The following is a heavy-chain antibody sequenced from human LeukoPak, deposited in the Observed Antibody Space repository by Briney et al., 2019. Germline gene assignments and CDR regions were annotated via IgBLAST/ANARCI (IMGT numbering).Heavy chain of an antibody. D-gene: IGHD3-10*01. CDR2: INPSGSST. Sequence: ASVKVSCKASGYTFTNYYIHWVRQAPGQGLEWMGIINPSGSSTSYAQKFQGRVTMTRDMSTSTVYMELSSLRSEDTAVYYCAREGVSRELFGWAGTWYYYYYMDVWGKGTTVTVSS. J-gene: IGHJ6*03. CDR1: GYTFTNYY. CDR3: AREGVSRELFGWAGTWYYYYYMDV. V-gene: IGHV1-46*01.